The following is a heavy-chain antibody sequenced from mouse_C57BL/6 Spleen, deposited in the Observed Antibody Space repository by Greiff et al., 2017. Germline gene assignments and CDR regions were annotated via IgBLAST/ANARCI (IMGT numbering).Heavy chain of an antibody. CDR1: GYTFTSYW. V-gene: IGHV1-52*01. CDR2: IDPSDSET. D-gene: IGHD2-4*01. J-gene: IGHJ2*01. CDR3: ARIYYDDGNYFDY. Sequence: QVQLQQPGAELVRPGSSVKLSCKASGYTFTSYWMHWVKQRPIQGLEWIGNIDPSDSETTYNQKFKDKATLHVDKSSSTAYMQLSSLTSEDSAGYYCARIYYDDGNYFDYWGQGTTLTVAS.